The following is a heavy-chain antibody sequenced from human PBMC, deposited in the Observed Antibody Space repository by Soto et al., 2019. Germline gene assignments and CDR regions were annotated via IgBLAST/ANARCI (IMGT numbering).Heavy chain of an antibody. CDR2: IIPILGIA. J-gene: IGHJ4*01. CDR3: ARWAAAFDY. CDR1: GGTVSIYT. D-gene: IGHD2-2*01. V-gene: IGHV1-69*02. Sequence: SGKVSCRGSGGTVSIYTMSWVRQAPGQGLEWMGRIIPILGIANYAQKFQGRVTITADKSTSTAYMELSSLRSEDTAVYYCARWAAAFDYWCHGTLVTVSS.